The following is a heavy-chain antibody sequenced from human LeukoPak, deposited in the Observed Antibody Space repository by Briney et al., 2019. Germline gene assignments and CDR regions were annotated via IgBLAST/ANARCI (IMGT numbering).Heavy chain of an antibody. D-gene: IGHD3-3*01. J-gene: IGHJ4*02. CDR2: FATS. Sequence: FATSTYAQKFQGRATIPADESTSTAYMELSSLRSEDTAVYYCARGGLGYYDFWSGYYTLDYWGQGTLVTVSS. V-gene: IGHV1-69*01. CDR3: ARGGLGYYDFWSGYYTLDY.